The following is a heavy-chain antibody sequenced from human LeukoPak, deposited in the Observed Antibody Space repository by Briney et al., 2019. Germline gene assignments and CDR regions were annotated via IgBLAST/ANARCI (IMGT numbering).Heavy chain of an antibody. J-gene: IGHJ4*02. V-gene: IGHV1-2*02. Sequence: ASVKVSCKASGYSFSDNYMHWVRQAPGQGLEWMGWINPNSGGTNYAQRFQGRVTMSRDTSLSTAYMELSRLRSDDTAMYYCARGLYYYGSGSYLDYWGQGTLLTVSS. CDR3: ARGLYYYGSGSYLDY. CDR1: GYSFSDNY. CDR2: INPNSGGT. D-gene: IGHD3-10*01.